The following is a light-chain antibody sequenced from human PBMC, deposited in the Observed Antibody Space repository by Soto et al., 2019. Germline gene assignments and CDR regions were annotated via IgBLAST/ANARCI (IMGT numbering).Light chain of an antibody. CDR2: GAS. CDR3: EQYCSSPPT. J-gene: IGKJ4*01. Sequence: EIVLTQSPGTLSLSIGERTTLSCRASQSVSRSSLTWYQQKPGQAPRLLISGASSRATGIPDRFSGSGSGTYFTLTISRLEPEDFAVYYCEQYCSSPPTFGGGNKVEIK. CDR1: QSVSRSS. V-gene: IGKV3-20*01.